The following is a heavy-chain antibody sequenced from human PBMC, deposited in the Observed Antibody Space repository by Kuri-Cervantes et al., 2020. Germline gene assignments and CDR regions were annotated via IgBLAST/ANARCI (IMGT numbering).Heavy chain of an antibody. V-gene: IGHV4-59*01. J-gene: IGHJ4*02. D-gene: IGHD3-10*01. CDR1: GGSISTYY. Sequence: GSLRPXCTVSGGSISTYYWSWFRXXPGKGXGWXGYIYYSGGTNYNPSLEXXVTXSVDTFKNQFSLXXSSVTAAXTRVYYCASSXGSGTFDYWGQGTLVTVSS. CDR2: IYYSGGT. CDR3: ASSXGSGTFDY.